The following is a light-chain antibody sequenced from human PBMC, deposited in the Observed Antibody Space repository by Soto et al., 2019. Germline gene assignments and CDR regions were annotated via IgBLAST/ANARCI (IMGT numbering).Light chain of an antibody. J-gene: IGKJ1*01. CDR1: QSVNRY. CDR3: QQSDIWPWT. Sequence: EIVLTQSPATLSLSPGERATLSCWASQSVNRYLVWYQQKPGQAPRLLMYDASKRATGIPARFSGSGSGTDFTLTISSLEPEDFAVYYCQQSDIWPWTFGQGTKV. V-gene: IGKV3-11*01. CDR2: DAS.